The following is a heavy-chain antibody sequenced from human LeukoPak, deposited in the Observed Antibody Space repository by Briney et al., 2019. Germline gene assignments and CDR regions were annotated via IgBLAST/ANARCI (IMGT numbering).Heavy chain of an antibody. CDR3: ARYNGPSGDFDY. J-gene: IGHJ4*02. D-gene: IGHD1-14*01. Sequence: PSETLSLTCTVSGGSISSSNYHWGWIRLPPGKGLEWIGSIFYSGTTYYNPSLKSRVTISVDTSKNQFSLKLSSVTAADTAVYYCARYNGPSGDFDYWGQGTLVTVSS. CDR2: IFYSGTT. CDR1: GGSISSSNYH. V-gene: IGHV4-39*01.